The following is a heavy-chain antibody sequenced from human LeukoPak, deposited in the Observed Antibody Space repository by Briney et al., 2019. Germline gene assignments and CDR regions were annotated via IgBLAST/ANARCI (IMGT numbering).Heavy chain of an antibody. Sequence: ASVKVSCKASGYTFIGYYMHWVRQATGQGLEWMGCINPNSGGTNYAQKFQGRVTVTSDTSIRTAYMELSRLESDDTAVYYCARDLMTTPTWDFDYWGQGTLVTVAS. CDR2: INPNSGGT. D-gene: IGHD3-16*01. CDR3: ARDLMTTPTWDFDY. V-gene: IGHV1-2*02. CDR1: GYTFIGYY. J-gene: IGHJ4*02.